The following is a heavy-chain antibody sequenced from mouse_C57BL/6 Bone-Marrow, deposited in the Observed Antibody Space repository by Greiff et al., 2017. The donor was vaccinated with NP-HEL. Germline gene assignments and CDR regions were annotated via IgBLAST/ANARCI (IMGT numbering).Heavy chain of an antibody. CDR3: ARPYYYGSSPWFAY. D-gene: IGHD1-1*01. V-gene: IGHV5-17*01. Sequence: EVKVVESGGGLVKPGGSLKLSCAASGFTFSDYGMHWVRQAPEKGLEWVAYISSGSSTIYYADTVKGRFTISRDNAKNTLFLQMTSLRSEDTAMXYCARPYYYGSSPWFAYWGQGTLVTVSA. J-gene: IGHJ3*01. CDR2: ISSGSSTI. CDR1: GFTFSDYG.